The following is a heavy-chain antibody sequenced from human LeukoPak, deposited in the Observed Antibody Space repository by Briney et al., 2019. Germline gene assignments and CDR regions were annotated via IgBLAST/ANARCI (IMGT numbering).Heavy chain of an antibody. D-gene: IGHD2-15*01. V-gene: IGHV4-30-4*01. CDR3: ARAWVGYFDY. CDR1: GVSISGGAYY. J-gene: IGHJ4*02. Sequence: SETLSLTCAVSGVSISGGAYYWSWIRQPPGKGLEWIGSIYYTGSTFYNPSLKSRVAISVDTSKNQFSLNLSSVTAADTALYYCARAWVGYFDYWGQGTLVTVSS. CDR2: IYYTGST.